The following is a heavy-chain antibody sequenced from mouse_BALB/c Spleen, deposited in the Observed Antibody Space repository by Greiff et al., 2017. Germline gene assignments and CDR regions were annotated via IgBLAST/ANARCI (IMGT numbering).Heavy chain of an antibody. CDR3: ARSDITTDFAY. CDR1: GYTFTSYW. Sequence: VQLQQSGAELARPGASVKLSCKASGYTFTSYWMQWVKQRPGQGLEWIGAIYPGDGDTRYTQKFKGKATLTADKSSSTAYMQLSSLASEDSAVYYCARSDITTDFAYWGQGTLVTVSA. J-gene: IGHJ3*01. D-gene: IGHD1-2*01. CDR2: IYPGDGDT. V-gene: IGHV1-87*01.